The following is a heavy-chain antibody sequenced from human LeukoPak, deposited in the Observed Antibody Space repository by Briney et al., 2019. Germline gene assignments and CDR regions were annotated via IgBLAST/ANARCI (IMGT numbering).Heavy chain of an antibody. CDR3: ARDLGWAAAGLNYFDY. CDR1: GGSISGYY. Sequence: SETLSLTCTVSGGSISGYYWSWIRQPPGKGLEWIGYIYYSGSTNYNPSLKSRVTISVDTSKNQFSLKLSSVTAADTAVYYCARDLGWAAAGLNYFDYWGQGTLVTVSS. V-gene: IGHV4-59*01. CDR2: IYYSGST. J-gene: IGHJ4*02. D-gene: IGHD6-13*01.